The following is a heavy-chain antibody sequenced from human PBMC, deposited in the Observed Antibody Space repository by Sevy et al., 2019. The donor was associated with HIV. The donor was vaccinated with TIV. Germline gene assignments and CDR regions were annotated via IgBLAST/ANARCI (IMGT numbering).Heavy chain of an antibody. CDR1: VFTFRNAW. D-gene: IGHD5-18*01. J-gene: IGHJ6*02. Sequence: GGSLRLSCVASVFTFRNAWMTWVRQVPGKGLEWVGRIVNDPDGGTTDYAAPVKGRFIISRDDSKNTLYLQMNSLKTEETAVYYCSTDIVVQSGYSYDFSRINPDFSHNSGADVWGQGTTVTVSS. CDR2: IVNDPDGGTT. V-gene: IGHV3-15*04. CDR3: STDIVVQSGYSYDFSRINPDFSHNSGADV.